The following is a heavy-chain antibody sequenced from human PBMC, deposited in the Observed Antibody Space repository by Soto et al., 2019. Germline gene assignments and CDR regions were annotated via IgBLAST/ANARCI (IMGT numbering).Heavy chain of an antibody. CDR2: IYSGGST. V-gene: IGHV3-53*01. D-gene: IGHD3-22*01. Sequence: HPGGSLRLSCASSWFTVISNYMSWVRQAPGKGLEWVSVIYSGGSTYYADSVKGRFTISRDNSKNTLYLQMNSLRAEDTAVYYCGGSGYYYVWPYWGQGTLVTVSS. CDR1: WFTVISNY. CDR3: GGSGYYYVWPY. J-gene: IGHJ4*02.